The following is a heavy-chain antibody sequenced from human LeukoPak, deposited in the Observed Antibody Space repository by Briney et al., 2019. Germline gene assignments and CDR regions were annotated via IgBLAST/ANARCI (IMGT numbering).Heavy chain of an antibody. CDR3: AKVLGSTFRVDLHDY. CDR2: IRYDGSNK. J-gene: IGHJ4*02. D-gene: IGHD3-3*01. V-gene: IGHV3-30*02. Sequence: PGGSLRLSCAASGFTFSSYGTHWVRQAPGKGLEWVAFIRYDGSNKYYADSVKGRFTISRDNSKNTLYLQMNSLRAEDTAVYYCAKVLGSTFRVDLHDYWGQGTLVTVSS. CDR1: GFTFSSYG.